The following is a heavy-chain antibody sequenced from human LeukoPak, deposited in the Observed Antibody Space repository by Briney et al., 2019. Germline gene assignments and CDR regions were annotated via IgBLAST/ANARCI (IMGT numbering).Heavy chain of an antibody. CDR1: GFTFSSYA. J-gene: IGHJ4*02. V-gene: IGHV3-23*01. CDR2: ISGSGGST. CDR3: ATVGISSSGWPFDY. D-gene: IGHD6-25*01. Sequence: PGGSVRLSCAASGFTFSSYAMSWVRQAPGKGLEWVSAISGSGGSTYYADSVKGRFTISRDNSKNTLYLQMNSLRAADTAVYYYATVGISSSGWPFDYWGQGTLVTVSS.